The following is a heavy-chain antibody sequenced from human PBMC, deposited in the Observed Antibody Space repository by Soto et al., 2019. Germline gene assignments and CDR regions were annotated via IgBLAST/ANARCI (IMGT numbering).Heavy chain of an antibody. J-gene: IGHJ4*02. CDR2: IYYSGST. CDR1: GGSISSYY. D-gene: IGHD5-18*01. V-gene: IGHV4-59*01. CDR3: ARGGGGGYSYGYPPDY. Sequence: QVQLQESGPGLVKPSETLSLTCTVSGGSISSYYWSWIRQPPGKGLEWIGYIYYSGSTNYNPSLKSRVTISVDTSKNQFSLKLSSVTAADTAVSYCARGGGGGYSYGYPPDYWGQGTLVTVSS.